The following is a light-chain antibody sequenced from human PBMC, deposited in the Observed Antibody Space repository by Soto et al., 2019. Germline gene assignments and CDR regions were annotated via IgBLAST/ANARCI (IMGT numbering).Light chain of an antibody. CDR1: QSVSSRH. J-gene: IGKJ2*01. V-gene: IGKV3-20*01. Sequence: EIVLTQSPDTLSLSPGERATLSCRASQSVSSRHLAWYQLRPGQAPRLVVYGSTIRATGIPDRFSGSASETDFTLTITRLEPEDFAVYFCQQYDKSPFTFGQGTRIEIK. CDR2: GST. CDR3: QQYDKSPFT.